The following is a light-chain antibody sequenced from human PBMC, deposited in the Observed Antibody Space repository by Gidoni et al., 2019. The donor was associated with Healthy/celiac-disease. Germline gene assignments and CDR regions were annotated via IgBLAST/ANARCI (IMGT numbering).Light chain of an antibody. CDR3: QQYYSYPPLX. Sequence: AIRMTQSPSSFSASTGDRVTITCRASQGISSYLAWYQQKPGKAPKLLIYAASTLQSGVPSRFSGSGSGTDFTLTISCLQSEDFATYYCQQYYSYPPLXVXGGTKVEIK. V-gene: IGKV1-8*01. J-gene: IGKJ4*01. CDR1: QGISSY. CDR2: AAS.